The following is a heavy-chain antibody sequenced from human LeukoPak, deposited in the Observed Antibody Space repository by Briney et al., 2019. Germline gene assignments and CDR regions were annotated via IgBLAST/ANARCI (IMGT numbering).Heavy chain of an antibody. Sequence: GGSLRLSCAASGFTVSSNYMSWVRQAPGKGLEWVSVIYSGGSTYYADSVKGRFTISRDNSNNTLFLQMNSLRAEDTAVYYCARGPLPYGYLDYWGQGTLVTVSS. J-gene: IGHJ4*02. CDR3: ARGPLPYGYLDY. D-gene: IGHD5-18*01. CDR1: GFTVSSNY. CDR2: IYSGGST. V-gene: IGHV3-53*01.